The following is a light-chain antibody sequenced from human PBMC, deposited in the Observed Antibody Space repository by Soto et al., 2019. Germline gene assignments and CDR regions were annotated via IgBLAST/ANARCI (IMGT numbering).Light chain of an antibody. CDR1: QNINYW. V-gene: IGKV1-5*01. J-gene: IGKJ1*01. CDR2: DAS. CDR3: QQYSGPRT. Sequence: DIQMTQSPSTLSASVGDRVTITCQASQNINYWLAWYQQKLGSPPKLLIYDASNLGHGVPTRFSGGGSETHFTFHISSLRPDDVATYYCQQYSGPRTFGQGTKVEI.